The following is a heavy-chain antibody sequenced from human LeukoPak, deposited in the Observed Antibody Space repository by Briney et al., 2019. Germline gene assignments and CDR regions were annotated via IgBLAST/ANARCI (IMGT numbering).Heavy chain of an antibody. D-gene: IGHD1-7*01. Sequence: GGSLRLSCAASGFTFSNAWMSWVRQAPGKGLEWVGRIKSKTDGGTTDYAAPVKGRFTISRDDSKNTLYLQMNSLKTEDTAVYYCTTDPTGTTLPFDYWGQGTLVTVSS. CDR2: IKSKTDGGTT. CDR3: TTDPTGTTLPFDY. J-gene: IGHJ4*02. V-gene: IGHV3-15*01. CDR1: GFTFSNAW.